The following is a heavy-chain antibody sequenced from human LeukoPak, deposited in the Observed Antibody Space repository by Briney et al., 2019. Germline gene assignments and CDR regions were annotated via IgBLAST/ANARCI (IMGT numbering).Heavy chain of an antibody. Sequence: GESLQISCKGSGYSFTSYWIGWVRQMLGKGLEGMGIIYPGDSDTRYSPSFQGQVTISADKSISTAYLQWSSLKASDTAMYYCARLRFWRGYYGPFDYWGQGTLVTVSS. CDR1: GYSFTSYW. CDR2: IYPGDSDT. J-gene: IGHJ4*02. V-gene: IGHV5-51*01. CDR3: ARLRFWRGYYGPFDY. D-gene: IGHD3-3*01.